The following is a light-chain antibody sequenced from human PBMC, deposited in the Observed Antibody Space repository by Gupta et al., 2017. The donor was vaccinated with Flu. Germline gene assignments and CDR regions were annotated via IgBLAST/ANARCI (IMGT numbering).Light chain of an antibody. V-gene: IGKV3D-15*01. CDR3: QQYNNWPPLT. Sequence: AILYVSPGERVTLSCRASQSISRDVAWYKQQPGQAPRLLIYGAVTRDTGIPARFSGGGYGKELTLTIISRQSEDFAVYYCQQYNNWPPLTFGGGTKVEIK. CDR1: QSISRD. J-gene: IGKJ4*01. CDR2: GAV.